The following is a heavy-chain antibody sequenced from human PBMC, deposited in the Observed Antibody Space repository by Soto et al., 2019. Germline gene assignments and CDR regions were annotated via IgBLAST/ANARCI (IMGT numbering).Heavy chain of an antibody. Sequence: QITLKESGPTLVNPTQTLTLTCTFSGFSLSSIGVGVGWIXQPPGKALEWLGILYWDDDKHYSPSLKSRISIAKDTSKDQVVLTLTNMDPVDTATYYCAHTIVVVPTAHDAFDVWGQGTMVTVSS. CDR1: GFSLSSIGVG. D-gene: IGHD2-2*01. CDR3: AHTIVVVPTAHDAFDV. CDR2: LYWDDDK. V-gene: IGHV2-5*02. J-gene: IGHJ3*01.